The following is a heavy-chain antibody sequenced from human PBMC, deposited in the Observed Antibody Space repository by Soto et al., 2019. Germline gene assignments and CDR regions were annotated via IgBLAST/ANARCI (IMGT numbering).Heavy chain of an antibody. CDR2: IIPIFGTA. Sequence: QVQLVQSGAEVKKPGSSVKVSCKASGGTFSSYAISWVRQAPGQGLEWMGGIIPIFGTANYAQKFQGRVTITADESTSTAYMGLRSLKSEDTAVYYCARVVTVVKSFHYWYFDLWGRGTLVTVSS. D-gene: IGHD2-15*01. CDR1: GGTFSSYA. CDR3: ARVVTVVKSFHYWYFDL. V-gene: IGHV1-69*12. J-gene: IGHJ2*01.